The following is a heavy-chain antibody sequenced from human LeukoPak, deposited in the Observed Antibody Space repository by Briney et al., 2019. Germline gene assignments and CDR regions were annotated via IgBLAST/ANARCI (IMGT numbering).Heavy chain of an antibody. CDR3: ATGEYYFDF. J-gene: IGHJ4*02. D-gene: IGHD3-16*01. CDR2: ISGSGHST. V-gene: IGHV3-23*01. Sequence: GGSLRLSCAASGFTFSGYDMSWVRQAPGKGLEWVSAISGSGHSTYYADSVKGRFTISRDNSKNTLYLQMNSLRAEDTALYYCATGEYYFDFWGQGTLVTVSS. CDR1: GFTFSGYD.